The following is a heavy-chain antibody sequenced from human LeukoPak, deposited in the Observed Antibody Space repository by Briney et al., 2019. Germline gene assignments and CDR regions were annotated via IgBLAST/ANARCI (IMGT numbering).Heavy chain of an antibody. CDR2: IYYTET. J-gene: IGHJ4*02. CDR1: GGSVSNYY. CDR3: ATRKLGNDY. D-gene: IGHD7-27*01. V-gene: IGHV4-59*02. Sequence: SETLSLTCSVSGGSVSNYYWSWIRQSPGKGLEWIGYIYYTETSYNPSLKSRVTISADTSKNQFSLKLYSVTAADTAVYYCATRKLGNDYWGQGTLVTVSS.